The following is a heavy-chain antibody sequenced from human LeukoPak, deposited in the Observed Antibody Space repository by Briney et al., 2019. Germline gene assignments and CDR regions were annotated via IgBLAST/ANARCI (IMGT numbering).Heavy chain of an antibody. Sequence: SETLSLTCAVYGGSFSGYYWSWIRQPPGKGLEWIGEINHSGSTNYNPSLKSRVTISVDTSKNQFSLKLSSVTAADTAVYYCGRGVNWYYYYGMDVWGQGTTVTVSS. CDR1: GGSFSGYY. J-gene: IGHJ6*02. V-gene: IGHV4-34*01. CDR2: INHSGST. D-gene: IGHD5-24*01. CDR3: GRGVNWYYYYGMDV.